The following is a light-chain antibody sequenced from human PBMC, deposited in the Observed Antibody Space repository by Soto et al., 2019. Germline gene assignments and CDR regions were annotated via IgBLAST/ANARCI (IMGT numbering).Light chain of an antibody. Sequence: QSALTQPASVSGSPGQSITLSCTGVGGDVGNYNLVSWYQQHPAKAPKLIIYEDDKRPSGVSNRFSGSKSGDTASLTISGLQSEDEAAYYCCSYLGSSTVFGGGTQLTVL. CDR3: CSYLGSSTV. CDR1: GGDVGNYNL. CDR2: EDD. J-gene: IGLJ7*01. V-gene: IGLV2-23*01.